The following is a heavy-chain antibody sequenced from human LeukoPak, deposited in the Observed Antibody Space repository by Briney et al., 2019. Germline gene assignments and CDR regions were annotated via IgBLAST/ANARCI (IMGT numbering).Heavy chain of an antibody. CDR2: IYSKTGGGST. CDR1: GLTFSKAW. J-gene: IGHJ4*02. Sequence: GGSLRLSCAASGLTFSKAWMNWVRQAPGKGLEWVGRIYSKTGGGSTEYAAPVKARFTISRDDSKNTLWLQMNSLKTEDTAVYYCTRGSNSDSSADFDQWGQGTLVTVSP. V-gene: IGHV3-15*01. D-gene: IGHD3-22*01. CDR3: TRGSNSDSSADFDQ.